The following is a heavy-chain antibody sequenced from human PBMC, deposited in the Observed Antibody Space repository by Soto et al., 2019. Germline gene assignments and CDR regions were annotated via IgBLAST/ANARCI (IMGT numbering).Heavy chain of an antibody. D-gene: IGHD3-10*01. Sequence: QLQLQESGPGLVKPSETLSLTCTVSGGSISSSSFYWGWIRQPPGKGLEWIGSIYYSGSTNYNPSLKSRVTISVDTSKNQFSLKLTSVTAADTAVYYCARQLVGGSWTHHVWYFDLWGRGTLVTVSS. J-gene: IGHJ2*01. CDR1: GGSISSSSFY. V-gene: IGHV4-39*01. CDR3: ARQLVGGSWTHHVWYFDL. CDR2: IYYSGST.